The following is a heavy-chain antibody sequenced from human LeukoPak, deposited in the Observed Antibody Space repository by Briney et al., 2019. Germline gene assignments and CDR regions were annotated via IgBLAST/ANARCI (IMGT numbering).Heavy chain of an antibody. CDR2: IYYSGST. CDR3: ARHSRPFSMVRGVIGFDY. D-gene: IGHD3-10*01. V-gene: IGHV4-59*08. Sequence: PSETLSLTCTVSGGSISSYYWSWIRQPPGKGLEWIGHIYYSGSTNYNPSLKSRVTISVDTSKNQFSLKLSSVTAADTAVYYCARHSRPFSMVRGVIGFDYWGQGTLVTVSS. J-gene: IGHJ4*02. CDR1: GGSISSYY.